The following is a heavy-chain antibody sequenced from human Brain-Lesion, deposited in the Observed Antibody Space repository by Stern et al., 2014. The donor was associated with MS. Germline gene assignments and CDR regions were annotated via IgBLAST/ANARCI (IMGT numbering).Heavy chain of an antibody. CDR2: IFNSGST. Sequence: VQLLESGPGLVKPSQTLSLSCTVSGGSISSGGYYWSWIRQPAGKGLEWIGRIFNSGSTSYTPPLKSRVTISIDTSKTHFSLRLNSMTAADTAVYYCARGRVVPGFQYYATDVWGQGTTVIVSS. D-gene: IGHD2-2*01. CDR1: GGSISSGGYY. V-gene: IGHV4-61*02. J-gene: IGHJ6*02. CDR3: ARGRVVPGFQYYATDV.